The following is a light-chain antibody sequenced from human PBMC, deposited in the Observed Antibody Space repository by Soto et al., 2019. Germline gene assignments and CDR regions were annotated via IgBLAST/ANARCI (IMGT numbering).Light chain of an antibody. CDR3: QVWDSSSDLYV. V-gene: IGLV3-21*02. Sequence: SSELTQPPSVSVAPGQTARITCGGTNIGSKSVHWYQQKPGQAPVLVVYDDSDRPSWIPERFSGSNSGNTATLTISRVEAGDEADYYCQVWDSSSDLYVFGTGTKLTVL. CDR1: NIGSKS. J-gene: IGLJ1*01. CDR2: DDS.